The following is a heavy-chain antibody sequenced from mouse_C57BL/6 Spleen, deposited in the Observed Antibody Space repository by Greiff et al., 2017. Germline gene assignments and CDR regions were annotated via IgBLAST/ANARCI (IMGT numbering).Heavy chain of an antibody. CDR1: GFTFSDYG. CDR3: ATSTMITTRGPYAMDY. J-gene: IGHJ4*01. V-gene: IGHV5-17*01. D-gene: IGHD2-4*01. CDR2: ISSGSSTI. Sequence: EVKLVESGGGLVKPGGSLKLSCAASGFTFSDYGMHWVRQAPEKGLEWVAYISSGSSTIYYADTVKGRFPISRDNAKNTLFLQMTSLRSEDTAMYYCATSTMITTRGPYAMDYWGQGTSVTVSS.